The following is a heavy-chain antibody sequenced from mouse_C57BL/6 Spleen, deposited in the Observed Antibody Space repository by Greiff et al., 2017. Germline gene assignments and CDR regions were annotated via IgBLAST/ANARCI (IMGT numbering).Heavy chain of an antibody. V-gene: IGHV5-4*01. CDR1: GFTFSSYA. Sequence: EVQVVESGGGLVKPGGSLKLSCAASGFTFSSYAMSWVRQTPEKRLEWVATISDGGSYTYYPDNVKGRFTISRDNAKNNLYLQMSHLKSEDTAMYYCARAGPLITTRDYYAMDYWGQGTSVTVSS. CDR3: ARAGPLITTRDYYAMDY. J-gene: IGHJ4*01. D-gene: IGHD2-4*01. CDR2: ISDGGSYT.